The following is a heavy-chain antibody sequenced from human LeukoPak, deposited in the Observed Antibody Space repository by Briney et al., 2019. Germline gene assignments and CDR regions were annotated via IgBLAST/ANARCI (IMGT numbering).Heavy chain of an antibody. CDR3: ARAYYYDSSGYYYRPEPRYYLDY. CDR1: GGSFSGYY. Sequence: SETLSLTCAVYGGSFSGYYWSWIRQPPGKGLEWIGEINHSGSTNYNPSLKSRVTISVDTSKNQFSLKLSSVTAADTAVYYCARAYYYDSSGYYYRPEPRYYLDYWGQGTLVTVSS. J-gene: IGHJ4*02. D-gene: IGHD3-22*01. CDR2: INHSGST. V-gene: IGHV4-34*01.